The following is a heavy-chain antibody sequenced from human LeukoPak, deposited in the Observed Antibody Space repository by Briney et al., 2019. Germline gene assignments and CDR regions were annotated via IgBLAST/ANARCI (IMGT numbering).Heavy chain of an antibody. J-gene: IGHJ3*02. CDR3: ARDRRYYYDSSGYYKGDDAFDI. D-gene: IGHD3-22*01. CDR2: INWNGGST. Sequence: GGSLRLSCAASGFTFDDYGMSWVRQAPGKGLEWVSGINWNGGSTGYADSVKGRFTISRDNAKNSLYLQMNSLRAEDTALYHCARDRRYYYDSSGYYKGDDAFDIWGQGTMVTVSS. CDR1: GFTFDDYG. V-gene: IGHV3-20*01.